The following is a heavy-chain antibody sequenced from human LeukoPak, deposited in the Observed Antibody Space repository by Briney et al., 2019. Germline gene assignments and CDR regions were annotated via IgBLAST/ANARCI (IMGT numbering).Heavy chain of an antibody. CDR3: ARHTRSPQAPRGFDY. V-gene: IGHV5-51*01. Sequence: GESLKISCMGSGYSFTSYWIGWVRQMTGKSLEWMWIIYPGDSDTRYSPSFQGQVTISADKSISAAYLQWSSLKASDTAMYYCARHTRSPQAPRGFDYWGQGTLVTVSS. CDR1: GYSFTSYW. D-gene: IGHD3-10*01. CDR2: IYPGDSDT. J-gene: IGHJ4*02.